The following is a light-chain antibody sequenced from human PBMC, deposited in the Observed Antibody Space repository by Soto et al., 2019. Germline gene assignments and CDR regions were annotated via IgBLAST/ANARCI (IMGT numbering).Light chain of an antibody. V-gene: IGKV3-11*01. CDR1: QSVSNY. J-gene: IGKJ5*01. CDR2: DAS. Sequence: EIVLTQSPATLSLSPGQRATLSCRASQSVSNYLAWYQQKPGQAPRLLIYDASSRATGIPGRFSGSGSGTDFTLTISSLEPEDVAVYYCQQRSDWPPFTVGQGTRLEIK. CDR3: QQRSDWPPFT.